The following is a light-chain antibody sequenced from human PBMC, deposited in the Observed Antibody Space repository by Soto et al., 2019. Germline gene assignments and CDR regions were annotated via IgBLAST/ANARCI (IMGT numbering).Light chain of an antibody. CDR1: SSNIGKNY. V-gene: IGLV1-47*01. CDR3: QSYDNSLSGWL. CDR2: KNH. J-gene: IGLJ2*01. Sequence: QSVLTQPPSVSGTPGQSVTISCSGSSSNIGKNYVYWYQHLPGTAPKLLIYKNHQRPSGVPDRFSGSKSGTSASLVITGLQAEDEADYYCQSYDNSLSGWLFGGGTKLTVL.